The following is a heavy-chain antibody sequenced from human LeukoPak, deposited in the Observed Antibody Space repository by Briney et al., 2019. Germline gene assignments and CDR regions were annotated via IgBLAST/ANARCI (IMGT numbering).Heavy chain of an antibody. CDR2: IYYSGST. CDR1: GGSISSYY. Sequence: NPSETLSLTCTVSGGSISSYYWSWIRQPPGKGLEWIGYIYYSGSTNYNPSLKSRVTISVDTSKNQFSLKLSSVTAADTAVYYCARYNNPGVLHYWGQGTLVTVSS. D-gene: IGHD1-1*01. V-gene: IGHV4-59*01. CDR3: ARYNNPGVLHY. J-gene: IGHJ4*02.